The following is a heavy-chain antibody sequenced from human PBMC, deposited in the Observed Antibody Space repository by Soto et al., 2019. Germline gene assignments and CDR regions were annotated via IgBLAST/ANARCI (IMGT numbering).Heavy chain of an antibody. J-gene: IGHJ1*01. D-gene: IGHD2-15*01. CDR1: GGSFSGYY. CDR3: ARGGFGVVVVPRYFQH. Sequence: PSETLSLTCAVYGGSFSGYYWSWIRQPPGKGLEWIGEINHSGSTNYNPSLKSRVTISVDTSKNQFSLKLSSVTAADTAAYYCARGGFGVVVVPRYFQHWGQGTLVTVSS. V-gene: IGHV4-34*01. CDR2: INHSGST.